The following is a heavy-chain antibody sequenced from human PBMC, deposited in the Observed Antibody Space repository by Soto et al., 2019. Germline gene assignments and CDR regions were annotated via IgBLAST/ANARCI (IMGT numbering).Heavy chain of an antibody. CDR3: ARELVVTAILGWFDP. V-gene: IGHV1-69*12. D-gene: IGHD2-21*02. CDR2: IIPIFGTA. CDR1: GGTFSSYA. J-gene: IGHJ5*02. Sequence: QVQLVQSGAEVKKPGSSVKVSCKASGGTFSSYAISWVRQAPGQGLEWMGGIIPIFGTANYAQKFQGRVTITAEESTSTADMELSSLRSEDTAVYYCARELVVTAILGWFDPWGQGTLVTVSS.